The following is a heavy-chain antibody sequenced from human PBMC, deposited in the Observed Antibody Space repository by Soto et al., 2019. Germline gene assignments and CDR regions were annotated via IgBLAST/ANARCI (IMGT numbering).Heavy chain of an antibody. J-gene: IGHJ4*02. CDR3: ARRGYSYAQETGPLDS. CDR2: IIPLFGTG. V-gene: IGHV1-69*01. CDR1: GGTFNTHS. D-gene: IGHD5-18*01. Sequence: QVQLLQSGAEVRKPGSSVKVSCKASGGTFNTHSINWVRQAPGQGLEWMGGIIPLFGTGNYAQKFQGRVTITADESTSPAYMELSSLRSEDTAVYYCARRGYSYAQETGPLDSWGQGTLLTVSS.